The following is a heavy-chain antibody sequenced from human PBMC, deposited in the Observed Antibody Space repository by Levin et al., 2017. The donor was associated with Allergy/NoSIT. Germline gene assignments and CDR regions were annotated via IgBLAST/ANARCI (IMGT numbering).Heavy chain of an antibody. V-gene: IGHV1-18*01. J-gene: IGHJ3*02. CDR3: AREVGPGWYDYAFEI. D-gene: IGHD6-19*01. CDR2: ISPNNGHT. Sequence: ASVKVSCKASGYTFRVYGIIWVRQAPGEGLEWLGWISPNNGHTKVSHKVQGRVTMTTDASTTTAYLEMRSLTSDAPAVYYCAREVGPGWYDYAFEIWGQGTLVSVSS. CDR1: GYTFRVYG.